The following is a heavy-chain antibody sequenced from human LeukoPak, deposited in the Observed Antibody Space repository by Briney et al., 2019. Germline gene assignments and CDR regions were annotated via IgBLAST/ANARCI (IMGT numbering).Heavy chain of an antibody. CDR3: ARHRGYCSSTSCSYNWFDP. CDR2: IYYSGST. J-gene: IGHJ5*02. Sequence: PSETLSLTCTVSGGSISSYYWTWIRQPPGKGLEWIGYIYYSGSTKYNPSLKSRVTMSVDTSKNRFSLKLSFVTAADTAVYYCARHRGYCSSTSCSYNWFDPWGQGTLVTVSS. V-gene: IGHV4-59*08. D-gene: IGHD2-2*03. CDR1: GGSISSYY.